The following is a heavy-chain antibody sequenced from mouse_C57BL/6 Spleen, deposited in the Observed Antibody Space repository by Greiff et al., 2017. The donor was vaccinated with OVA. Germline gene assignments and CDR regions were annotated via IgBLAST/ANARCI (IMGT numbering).Heavy chain of an antibody. Sequence: QVQLQQPGAELVKPGASVKMSCKASGYTFTSYWITWVKQRPGQGLEWLGDIYPGSGSTNYNEKFKSKATLTVDTSSSTAYMQLSSLTSEDSAVYYCARGGFITTNWYFDVWGTGTTVTVSS. CDR2: IYPGSGST. CDR1: GYTFTSYW. D-gene: IGHD1-1*01. J-gene: IGHJ1*03. V-gene: IGHV1-55*01. CDR3: ARGGFITTNWYFDV.